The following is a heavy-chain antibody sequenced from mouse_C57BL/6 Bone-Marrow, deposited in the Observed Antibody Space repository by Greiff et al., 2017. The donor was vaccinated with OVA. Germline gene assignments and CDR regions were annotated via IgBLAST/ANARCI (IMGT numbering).Heavy chain of an antibody. CDR1: GFSLTSYG. Sequence: VKVVESGPGLVQPSQSLSITCTVSGFSLTSYGVHWVRQSPGKGLEWLGVIWSGGSTDYNAAFISRLSISKDNSKSQVFFKMNSLQADDTAIYYCARISTWFAYWGQGTLVTVSA. D-gene: IGHD1-1*01. V-gene: IGHV2-2*01. CDR2: IWSGGST. J-gene: IGHJ3*01. CDR3: ARISTWFAY.